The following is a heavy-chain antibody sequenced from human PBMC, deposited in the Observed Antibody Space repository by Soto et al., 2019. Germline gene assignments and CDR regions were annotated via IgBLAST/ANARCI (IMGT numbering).Heavy chain of an antibody. CDR2: ISATGGGT. V-gene: IGHV3-23*01. Sequence: GWSLRLSFAASGFTFSSFAMSWVRQAPGKGLEWVSLISATGGGTYYEDSVKGRFTISRDNSHNTLHLKLHSLTAEDTAVYYCETARRAGGNSAFYFDFWGQGAQVSVYS. J-gene: IGHJ4*02. CDR3: ETARRAGGNSAFYFDF. CDR1: GFTFSSFA. D-gene: IGHD2-15*01.